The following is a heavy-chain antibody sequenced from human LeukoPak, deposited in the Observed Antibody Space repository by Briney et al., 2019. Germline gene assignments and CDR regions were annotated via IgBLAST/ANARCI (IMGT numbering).Heavy chain of an antibody. CDR3: ARRLGLRRPLAYGMDV. J-gene: IGHJ6*02. V-gene: IGHV3-7*01. CDR2: IKQDGSEK. Sequence: PGGSLRLSCAASGFTFSSYWMSWVRQAPGKGLEWVANIKQDGSEKYYVDSVKGRFTISRDNAKNSLYLQMNSLRAEDTAVYYCARRLGLRRPLAYGMDVWGQGTTVTVSS. CDR1: GFTFSSYW. D-gene: IGHD4-17*01.